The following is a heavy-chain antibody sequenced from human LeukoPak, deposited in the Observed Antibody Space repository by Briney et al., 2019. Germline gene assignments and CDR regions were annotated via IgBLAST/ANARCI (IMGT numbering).Heavy chain of an antibody. J-gene: IGHJ5*02. V-gene: IGHV3-74*01. D-gene: IGHD1-26*01. CDR2: INSDGSTT. CDR3: ARVATGRYDWFDP. CDR1: GFTLNGYW. Sequence: GGSLRLSCAAPGFTLNGYWMHWVRQAPGKGLVWVSRINSDGSTTSYADSVKGRFTISRDNSKNTLYLQMNSLRAEDTAVYFCARVATGRYDWFDPWGQGTLVTVSS.